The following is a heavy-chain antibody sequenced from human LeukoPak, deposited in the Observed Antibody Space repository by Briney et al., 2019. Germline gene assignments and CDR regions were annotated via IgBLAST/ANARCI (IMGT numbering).Heavy chain of an antibody. V-gene: IGHV3-30*18. CDR1: GFTFSSYG. D-gene: IGHD5-18*01. J-gene: IGHJ4*02. Sequence: PGGSLRLSCAASGFTFSSYGMHWVRQAPGKGLEWVAVISYDGSNKYYADSVKGRFTISRDNSKNTLYLQMNSLRAEDTAVYYCAKDGGYSYGYGFDYWGQGTLVTVSS. CDR3: AKDGGYSYGYGFDY. CDR2: ISYDGSNK.